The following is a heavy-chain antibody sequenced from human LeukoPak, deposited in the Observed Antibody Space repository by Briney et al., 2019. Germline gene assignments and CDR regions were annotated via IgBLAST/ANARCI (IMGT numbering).Heavy chain of an antibody. V-gene: IGHV3-21*01. J-gene: IGHJ4*02. CDR1: GFTFSSYS. Sequence: GGSLRLSCAASGFTFSSYSMNWVRQAPGKRLEWVSSISSSSIYIYYANSVKGRFTISRDNAKNSLYLEMNSLRAEDRAVYYRASGSRDGYNDYWGQGTLVTVSS. D-gene: IGHD5-24*01. CDR3: ASGSRDGYNDY. CDR2: ISSSSIYI.